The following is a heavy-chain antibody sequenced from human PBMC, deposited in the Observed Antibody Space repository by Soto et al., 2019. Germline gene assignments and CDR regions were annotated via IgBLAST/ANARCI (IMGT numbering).Heavy chain of an antibody. CDR2: ISYNSGAI. CDR3: TRAVPDIRGIARGALDV. V-gene: IGHV3-9*01. CDR1: GFKFDDYA. D-gene: IGHD5-12*01. Sequence: DVRLVESGGGLVQPGGSLRLSCTGSGFKFDDYAMHWVRQAPGKGLEWVACISYNSGAISYVDSVRGRFTISRDNARNSLYLQMNSLRAEDTALYYCTRAVPDIRGIARGALDVWGLGTMVTVS. J-gene: IGHJ3*01.